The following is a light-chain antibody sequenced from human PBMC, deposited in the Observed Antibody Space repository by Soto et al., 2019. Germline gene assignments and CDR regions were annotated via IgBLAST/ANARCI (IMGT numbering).Light chain of an antibody. Sequence: QSALTQPASVSGSPGQSITISCTGTSSDVGGYNYVSWYQQHPGKAPKLMIYDVSNRPSGVSNRFSGSKSANTASLTISGLQAEDEADYDCSSHTSSSTSYVFGTGTKLTVL. CDR2: DVS. V-gene: IGLV2-14*01. CDR1: SSDVGGYNY. CDR3: SSHTSSSTSYV. J-gene: IGLJ1*01.